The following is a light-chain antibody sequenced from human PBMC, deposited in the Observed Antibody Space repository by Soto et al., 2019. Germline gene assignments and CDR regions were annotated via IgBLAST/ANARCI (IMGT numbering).Light chain of an antibody. CDR2: YDD. J-gene: IGLJ2*01. V-gene: IGLV1-36*01. CDR3: AAWDDSLNGLV. Sequence: QSVLTQPPSVSEAPRQRVTISCSGSSSNIGNNAVNWYQQLPGKAPKLLIYYDDLLPSGVSDRFSGSKSGTSASLAISGLQSEDEADYYCAAWDDSLNGLVFDGGTKLTVL. CDR1: SSNIGNNA.